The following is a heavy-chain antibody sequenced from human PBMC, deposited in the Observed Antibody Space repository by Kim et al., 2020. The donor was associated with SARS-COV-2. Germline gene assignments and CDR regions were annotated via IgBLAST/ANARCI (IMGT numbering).Heavy chain of an antibody. CDR3: VRGGSIY. V-gene: IGHV3-7*01. CDR2: DGSDN. J-gene: IGHJ4*02. Sequence: DGSDNYYVDSVKGRFTIPRDNAKNSLYLQMNSLTVEDTAVYYCVRGGSIYWGQGTLVTVSS. D-gene: IGHD3-10*01.